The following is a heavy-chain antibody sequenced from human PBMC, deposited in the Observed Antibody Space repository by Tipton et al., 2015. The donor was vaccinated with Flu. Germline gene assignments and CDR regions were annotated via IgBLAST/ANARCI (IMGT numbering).Heavy chain of an antibody. J-gene: IGHJ4*02. CDR1: GVSINSGSYY. Sequence: TLSLTCNVSGVSINSGSYYWTWIRQPAGKGLEWIGRMHTISTSGSPKYNPSLESRVAISVDTAKNQFSLRLTSMTAADTAVYYCAKGTRDGYFDYWGRGILVAVSS. CDR3: AKGTRDGYFDY. D-gene: IGHD3-10*01. V-gene: IGHV4-61*02. CDR2: MHTISTSGSP.